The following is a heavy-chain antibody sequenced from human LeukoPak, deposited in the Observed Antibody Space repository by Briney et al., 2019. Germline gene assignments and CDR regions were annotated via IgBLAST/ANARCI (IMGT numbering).Heavy chain of an antibody. CDR1: GGTFSSYA. J-gene: IGHJ3*02. D-gene: IGHD5-18*01. Sequence: AASVKVSCKASGGTFSSYAISWVRQAPGQGLEWMGGIIPIFGTANYAQKFQGRVTITADESTSTAYMELSSLRSEDTAVYYCARGPYTAMVITWAFDIWGHGTMVTVSS. V-gene: IGHV1-69*01. CDR3: ARGPYTAMVITWAFDI. CDR2: IIPIFGTA.